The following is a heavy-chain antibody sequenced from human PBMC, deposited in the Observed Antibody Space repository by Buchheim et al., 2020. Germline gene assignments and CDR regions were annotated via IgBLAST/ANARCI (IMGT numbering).Heavy chain of an antibody. J-gene: IGHJ6*02. CDR2: INSDGSSI. V-gene: IGHV3-74*01. D-gene: IGHD3-3*01. CDR3: ARVPFLEWLSADYYYYGMDV. Sequence: DVQLVESGGGLVQPGGSLRLSCVASGYTFSSHWMNWVRQAPGKGLVWVSRINSDGSSINYADSVKGRFTISRDNAKNTLYLQMRTLRAEDTAVYYCARVPFLEWLSADYYYYGMDVWGQGTT. CDR1: GYTFSSHW.